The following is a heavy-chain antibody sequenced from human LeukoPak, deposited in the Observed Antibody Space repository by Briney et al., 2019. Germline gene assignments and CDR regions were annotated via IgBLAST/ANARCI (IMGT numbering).Heavy chain of an antibody. CDR3: ATALFPQIAAAGGGDY. CDR2: FDPEDGET. J-gene: IGHJ4*02. CDR1: GYTLTELS. Sequence: ASVKVSCKASGYTLTELSMHWVRQAPGKGLEWMGGFDPEDGETIYAQKFQGRVTMTEDTSTDTAYMELSSLRSEDTAVYYCATALFPQIAAAGGGDYWGQGTLVTVSS. V-gene: IGHV1-24*01. D-gene: IGHD6-13*01.